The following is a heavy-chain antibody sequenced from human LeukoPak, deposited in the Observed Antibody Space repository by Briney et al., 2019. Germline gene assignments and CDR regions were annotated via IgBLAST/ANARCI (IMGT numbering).Heavy chain of an antibody. CDR2: IYKSGNT. D-gene: IGHD3-10*01. V-gene: IGHV4-39*01. CDR1: GDSISRGDYY. Sequence: SETLSLTYTVSGDSISRGDYYWGWIRQPPGKGLEWIGNIYKSGNTYYDPSLKSRVIISVDMSKNQFSLELSSATAADTAVYYCARGPYMVLTSFFDYWGHGTLVTVSS. CDR3: ARGPYMVLTSFFDY. J-gene: IGHJ4*01.